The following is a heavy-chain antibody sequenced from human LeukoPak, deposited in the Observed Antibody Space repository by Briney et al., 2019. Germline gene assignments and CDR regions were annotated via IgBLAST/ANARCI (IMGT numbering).Heavy chain of an antibody. Sequence: SETLSLTCAVSGDSVTSGIYYWGWIRQPPGEGLEWIGSMYYTGNTYYNPSLKSRVTISVDTSNNQFSLNLSSVTAADTAVYYCARHSRGYSSHWYHFDYWGQGTLVTVSS. V-gene: IGHV4-39*01. CDR1: GDSVTSGIYY. CDR3: ARHSRGYSSHWYHFDY. CDR2: MYYTGNT. D-gene: IGHD6-13*01. J-gene: IGHJ4*02.